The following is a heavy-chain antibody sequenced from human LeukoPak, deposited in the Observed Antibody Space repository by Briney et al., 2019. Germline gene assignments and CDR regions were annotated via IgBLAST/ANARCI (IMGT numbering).Heavy chain of an antibody. CDR2: IYPGDSDT. CDR1: GYSFTSYW. Sequence: GASLQISCKGSGYSFTSYWIGWVRQMPGKGLEWMGIIYPGDSDTRYSPSFQGQVTISADKSISTAYLQWSSLQASDTAMYYCARQHDSSGYPLRWGQGTLVTVSS. V-gene: IGHV5-51*01. CDR3: ARQHDSSGYPLR. D-gene: IGHD3-22*01. J-gene: IGHJ4*02.